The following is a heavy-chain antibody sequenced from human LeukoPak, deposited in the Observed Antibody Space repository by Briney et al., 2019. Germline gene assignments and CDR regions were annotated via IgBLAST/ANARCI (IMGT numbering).Heavy chain of an antibody. D-gene: IGHD6-19*01. J-gene: IGHJ4*02. Sequence: SETLSLTCTVSGGSISGYYWSWVRQPPGKGLEWIGCIYYSGSTNYNPSLKSRVTISVDTSKNQFSLKLSSVTAADTAVYFCARHLIAVAGPFDYRGQGTLVSVCS. CDR3: ARHLIAVAGPFDY. CDR2: IYYSGST. CDR1: GGSISGYY. V-gene: IGHV4-59*08.